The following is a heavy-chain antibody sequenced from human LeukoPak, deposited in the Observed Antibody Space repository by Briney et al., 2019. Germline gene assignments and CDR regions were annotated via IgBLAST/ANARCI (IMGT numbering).Heavy chain of an antibody. CDR3: ARESGYNPEPVAFDI. D-gene: IGHD5-24*01. J-gene: IGHJ3*02. V-gene: IGHV3-33*01. CDR1: GFTFSRYG. CDR2: VRYDGGEE. Sequence: GGSLRLSCSGTGFTFSRYGIHWVRQAPGEGLEWVTVVRYDGGEEYYADSVRGRFTISRDNSKNTVYLQMNNLRAEDTALYYCARESGYNPEPVAFDIWGQGTTVTVSS.